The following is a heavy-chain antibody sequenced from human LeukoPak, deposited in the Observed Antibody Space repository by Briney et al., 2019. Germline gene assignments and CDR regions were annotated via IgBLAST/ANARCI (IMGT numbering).Heavy chain of an antibody. Sequence: GGSQRLSCAASGFTFSSYAMHWVRQAPGKGLEWVAVISYDGSNKYCADSVKGRFTIPRDNSKNTLYLQMNSLRAEDTAVYYCARDSAARASSLIWVPSLYYYGMDVWGQGTTVTVSS. V-gene: IGHV3-30-3*01. CDR3: ARDSAARASSLIWVPSLYYYGMDV. J-gene: IGHJ6*02. D-gene: IGHD6-6*01. CDR2: ISYDGSNK. CDR1: GFTFSSYA.